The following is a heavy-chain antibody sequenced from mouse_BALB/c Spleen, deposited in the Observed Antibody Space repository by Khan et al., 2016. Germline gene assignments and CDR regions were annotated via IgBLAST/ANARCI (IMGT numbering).Heavy chain of an antibody. CDR2: IYPGNGDT. Sequence: VQLQESGAELARPGASVKLSCKASGYTFTNYWMQWVKQRPGQGLEWIGAIYPGNGDTGYTQKFKDKATLTADKSSRTAFMQLSSLASEYSAVSYRPRAYYGDLDYWVEGTPHTVSA. CDR1: GYTFTNYW. J-gene: IGHJ2*01. V-gene: IGHV1-87*01. D-gene: IGHD2-13*01. CDR3: PRAYYGDLDY.